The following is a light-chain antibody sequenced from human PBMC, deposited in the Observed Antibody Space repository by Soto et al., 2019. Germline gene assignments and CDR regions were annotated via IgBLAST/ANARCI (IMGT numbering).Light chain of an antibody. CDR3: QQYESYPMT. J-gene: IGKJ4*01. CDR1: QSISSW. V-gene: IGKV1-5*03. CDR2: KAS. Sequence: DSQMTQYPSTLSASVGDRVTITCRASQSISSWLAWYQQKPGKAPKPLISKASTLQSGVPPRFSGSGSGTEFTLTISSLQPDDFATYYCQQYESYPMTFGGGTKVEIK.